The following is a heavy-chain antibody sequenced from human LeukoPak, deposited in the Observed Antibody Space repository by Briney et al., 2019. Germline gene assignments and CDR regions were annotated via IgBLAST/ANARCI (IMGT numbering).Heavy chain of an antibody. CDR2: ISGSGGST. D-gene: IGHD3-22*01. J-gene: IGHJ4*02. Sequence: GGSLRLSCAVSGVTLSNYGMTWVRQAPGKGLEWVAGISGSGGSTNYADSVKGRFTISRDNPKNTLYLQMNSLRAEDTAMYFCAKRGVVIRVILVGLHKEAYYFDSWGQGALVTVSS. CDR1: GVTLSNYG. V-gene: IGHV3-23*01. CDR3: AKRGVVIRVILVGLHKEAYYFDS.